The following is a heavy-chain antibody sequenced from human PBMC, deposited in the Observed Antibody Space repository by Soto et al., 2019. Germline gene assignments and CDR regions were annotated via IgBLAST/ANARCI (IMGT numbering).Heavy chain of an antibody. CDR3: ARDLGGRPGDY. D-gene: IGHD6-25*01. Sequence: PSETLSLTCAVYGGSFSDYYWSWIRQPPGKGLEWIGYIYYSGSTYYNPSLKSRVTISVDTSKNQFSLKLSSVTAADTAVYYCARDLGGRPGDYRGQGTLVTVSS. V-gene: IGHV4-30-4*01. CDR2: IYYSGST. CDR1: GGSFSDYY. J-gene: IGHJ4*02.